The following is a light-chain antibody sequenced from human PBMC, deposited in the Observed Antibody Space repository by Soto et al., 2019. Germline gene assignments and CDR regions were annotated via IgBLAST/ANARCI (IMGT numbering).Light chain of an antibody. CDR1: DSNIGSNT. CDR2: SNS. V-gene: IGLV1-44*01. CDR3: AAWDDSLNGRAV. Sequence: QSVLTQPPSASGNPGQRVTISCSGSDSNIGSNTVNWYQQVPGTAPKLLIYSNSQRPSGVPDRFSGSKSGTSASLAISGLQSEDEADYYCAAWDDSLNGRAVFGGGTQLTVL. J-gene: IGLJ3*02.